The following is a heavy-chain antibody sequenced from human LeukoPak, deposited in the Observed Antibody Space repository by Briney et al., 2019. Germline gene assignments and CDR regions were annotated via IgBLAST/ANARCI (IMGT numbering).Heavy chain of an antibody. CDR3: ASPRWIQLWLLLY. V-gene: IGHV3-23*01. D-gene: IGHD5-18*01. CDR2: VGGDGRVT. Sequence: GGSLRLSCAASGFTFATYVMTWVRQAPGKGLEWVSSVGGDGRVTYYADSVKGRFTISRDNSKNTLYLQMNSLRAEDTAVYYCASPRWIQLWLLLYWGQGTLVTVSS. CDR1: GFTFATYV. J-gene: IGHJ4*02.